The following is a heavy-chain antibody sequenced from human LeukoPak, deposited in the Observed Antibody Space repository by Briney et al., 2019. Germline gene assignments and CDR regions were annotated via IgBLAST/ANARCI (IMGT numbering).Heavy chain of an antibody. CDR2: ISGSGVTT. CDR3: AKKVVVGATSPYSDFQD. Sequence: GGSLRLSCAASGFSFSSYWMHWVRQAPGKGLEWVSAISGSGVTTHYAGSVKGRFSISRDNSKNTLYLQMNSLRAEDTALYYCAKKVVVGATSPYSDFQDWGQGTLVTVS. V-gene: IGHV3-23*01. J-gene: IGHJ1*01. CDR1: GFSFSSYW. D-gene: IGHD1-26*01.